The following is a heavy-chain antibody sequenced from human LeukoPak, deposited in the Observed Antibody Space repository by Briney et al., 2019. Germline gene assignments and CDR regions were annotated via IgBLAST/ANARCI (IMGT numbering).Heavy chain of an antibody. V-gene: IGHV4-31*03. J-gene: IGHJ5*02. CDR1: GGSISSGGYC. CDR2: IYYSGST. Sequence: SETLSLTCTVSGGSISSGGYCWSWIRQHPGKGLEWIGYIYYSGSTYYNPSLKGRVTISVDTSKNQFSLKLSSVTAADTAVYYCARGRDYYDSSGLSSWGQGALVTVSS. CDR3: ARGRDYYDSSGLSS. D-gene: IGHD3-22*01.